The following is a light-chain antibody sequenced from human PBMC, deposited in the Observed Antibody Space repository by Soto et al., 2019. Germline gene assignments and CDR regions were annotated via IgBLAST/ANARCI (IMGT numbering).Light chain of an antibody. J-gene: IGKJ1*01. CDR1: QGIGND. V-gene: IGKV1-17*01. CDR3: IQPNTYPRT. Sequence: DIQMTQSTSSLSASGGDRVTITCQASQGIGNDLGWYQQKPGKAPKRLIYSTSSLQSGVPSRFSGSGSGTEISLTISSLQPEDPAIYYCIQPNTYPRTFAQGTKVDIK. CDR2: STS.